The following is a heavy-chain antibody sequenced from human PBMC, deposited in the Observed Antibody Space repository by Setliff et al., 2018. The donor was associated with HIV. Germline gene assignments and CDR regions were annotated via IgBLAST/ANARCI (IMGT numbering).Heavy chain of an antibody. Sequence: ASVKVSCKASGYTFGSYDINWVRQATGQGLEWMGWMNPNSGDTGCAQKFQGRVTMTRDTSISTAYMELNNLKFEDTAVYYCARARRDSYDRGRRNHYYIDVWGKGTTVTVSS. CDR1: GYTFGSYD. D-gene: IGHD3-22*01. CDR3: ARARRDSYDRGRRNHYYIDV. J-gene: IGHJ6*03. CDR2: MNPNSGDT. V-gene: IGHV1-8*02.